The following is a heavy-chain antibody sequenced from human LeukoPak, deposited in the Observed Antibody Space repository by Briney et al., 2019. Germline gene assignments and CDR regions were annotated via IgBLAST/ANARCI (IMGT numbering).Heavy chain of an antibody. CDR3: AREQNIGYYGSGIGASDI. CDR2: ISYSGST. D-gene: IGHD3-10*01. Sequence: SETLSLTCTVSGGSISSYYWGWIRQPPGKGLEWIGAISYSGSTYYNPSLKSRVTVSLDTSKNQFSLKLSSVTAADTAVYYCAREQNIGYYGSGIGASDIWGQGTMVTVSS. J-gene: IGHJ3*02. CDR1: GGSISSYY. V-gene: IGHV4-39*07.